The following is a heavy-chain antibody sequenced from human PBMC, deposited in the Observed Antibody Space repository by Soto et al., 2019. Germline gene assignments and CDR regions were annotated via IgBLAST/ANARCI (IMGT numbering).Heavy chain of an antibody. J-gene: IGHJ4*02. CDR1: GFTFSSYA. D-gene: IGHD3-16*01. Sequence: QVQLVAAGGGVVQPGRSLRLSCAASGFTFSSYAMHWVRQAPGKGLEWVAVISYDGSNKYYADSVKGRFTISRDNSKNTLYLQMNSLRAEDTAVYYCARVWDGGFDYWGQGTLGTVSS. CDR3: ARVWDGGFDY. CDR2: ISYDGSNK. V-gene: IGHV3-30-3*01.